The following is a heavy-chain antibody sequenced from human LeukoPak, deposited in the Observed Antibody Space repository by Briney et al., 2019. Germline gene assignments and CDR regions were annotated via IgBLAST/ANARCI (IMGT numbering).Heavy chain of an antibody. CDR2: ISRGTATT. D-gene: IGHD1-14*01. V-gene: IGHV3-23*01. CDR3: ARRPLRFDP. CDR1: GFTFSNYA. Sequence: GSLRLSCAASGFTFSNYAMSWVRQAPGKGLEWVSTISRGTATTYYADSVKGRFIISRDNSKNTLYLQMNSLRAEDTAVYYCARRPLRFDPWGQGTLVTVSS. J-gene: IGHJ5*02.